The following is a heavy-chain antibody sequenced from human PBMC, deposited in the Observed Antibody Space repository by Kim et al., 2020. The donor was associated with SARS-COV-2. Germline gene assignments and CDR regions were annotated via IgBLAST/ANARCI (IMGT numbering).Heavy chain of an antibody. J-gene: IGHJ5*02. CDR1: GYTFTSYD. D-gene: IGHD6-13*01. Sequence: ASVKVSCKASGYTFTSYDINWVRQATGQGLEWMGWMNPNSGNTGYAQKFQGRVTMTRNTSISTAYMELSSLRSEDTAVYYCASIKTSSSWYSSWFDPWGQGTLVTVSS. V-gene: IGHV1-8*01. CDR3: ASIKTSSSWYSSWFDP. CDR2: MNPNSGNT.